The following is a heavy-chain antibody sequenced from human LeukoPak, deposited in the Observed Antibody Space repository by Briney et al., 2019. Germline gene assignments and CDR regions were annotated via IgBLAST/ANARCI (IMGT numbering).Heavy chain of an antibody. CDR2: INPNSGGP. J-gene: IGHJ4*02. CDR1: GYTFTRYD. V-gene: IGHV1-2*02. D-gene: IGHD6-6*01. Sequence: ASGKVSCKASGYTFTRYDMHGVRQAPGQGLDGMGWINPNSGGPNYAQKFQGRFTMTRETSTSPAYMEASRWRSRDRPCYFFARDRLRGGSSSSDYWGQGTLVTVSS. CDR3: ARDRLRGGSSSSDY.